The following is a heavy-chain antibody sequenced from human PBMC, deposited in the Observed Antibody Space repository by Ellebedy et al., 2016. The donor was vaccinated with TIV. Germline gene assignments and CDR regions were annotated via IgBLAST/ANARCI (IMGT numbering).Heavy chain of an antibody. CDR3: AKEISARSSNGWPFDH. CDR2: IAHDGSIQ. D-gene: IGHD6-19*01. CDR1: EFTFSDYG. Sequence: PGGSLRLSCAASEFTFSDYGMHWVRQAPAAGLERQAVIAHDGSIQPYADSANGRFTVSRDNLKNMLYLQMDSLKVEDTSVYYCAKEISARSSNGWPFDHWGQGTLVSVSS. J-gene: IGHJ4*02. V-gene: IGHV3-30*18.